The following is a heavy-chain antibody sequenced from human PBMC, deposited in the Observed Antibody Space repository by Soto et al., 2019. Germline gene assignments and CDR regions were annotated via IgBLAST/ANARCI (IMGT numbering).Heavy chain of an antibody. CDR2: INHSGST. CDR3: ARRRPITIFGVVIIHGNWFDP. V-gene: IGHV4-34*01. CDR1: GGSLNSYY. J-gene: IGHJ5*02. Sequence: SECLALTCAVCGGSLNSYYWSWTRQPPGKGLEWIGEINHSGSTNYNPSLKSRVTISVDTSKNQFSLKLGSVTAADTAVYYCARRRPITIFGVVIIHGNWFDPWGQGTLVTVSS. D-gene: IGHD3-3*01.